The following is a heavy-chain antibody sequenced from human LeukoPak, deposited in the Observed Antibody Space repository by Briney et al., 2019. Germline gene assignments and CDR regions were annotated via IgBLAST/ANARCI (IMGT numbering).Heavy chain of an antibody. D-gene: IGHD3-22*01. CDR3: ARDLGQYYDTSDNWFDP. CDR2: ISSSSSYI. J-gene: IGHJ5*02. V-gene: IGHV3-21*01. Sequence: GGSLRLSCAASGITFSSYGMNWVRQAPGKGLEWVSSISSSSSYIYYADSVKGRFTISRDNAKNSLYLQMNSLRAEDTAVYCCARDLGQYYDTSDNWFDPWGQGTLVTVSS. CDR1: GITFSSYG.